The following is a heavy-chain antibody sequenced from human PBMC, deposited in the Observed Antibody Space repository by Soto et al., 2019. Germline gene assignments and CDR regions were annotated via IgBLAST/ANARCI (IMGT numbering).Heavy chain of an antibody. Sequence: QVQLVQSGAEVKKPGSSVKVSCKASGGTFSSYAISWVRQAPGQGLEWMGGIIPIFGTANYAQKFQGRVTITADESTSTAYMELSSLRSEDTAVYYCARPIISSAYGGPYYCYGMDVWGQGTTVTVS. CDR1: GGTFSSYA. CDR2: IIPIFGTA. V-gene: IGHV1-69*01. D-gene: IGHD4-17*01. J-gene: IGHJ6*02. CDR3: ARPIISSAYGGPYYCYGMDV.